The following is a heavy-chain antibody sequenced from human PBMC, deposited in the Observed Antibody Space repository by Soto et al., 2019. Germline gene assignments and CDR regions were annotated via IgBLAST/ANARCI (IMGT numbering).Heavy chain of an antibody. V-gene: IGHV3-66*01. J-gene: IGHJ4*02. Sequence: EVQLVESGGGLVQPGGSLTLSCAASGFTVSSSYMSWVRQAPGKGLEWVSAIYSGGSTYYADSVKDRFTISRDNSKNTLYLQMNSLRAEDTAVYFCARCDGSATYCFFFAYWGQGTPVTVSS. CDR2: IYSGGST. CDR1: GFTVSSSY. D-gene: IGHD3-10*01. CDR3: ARCDGSATYCFFFAY.